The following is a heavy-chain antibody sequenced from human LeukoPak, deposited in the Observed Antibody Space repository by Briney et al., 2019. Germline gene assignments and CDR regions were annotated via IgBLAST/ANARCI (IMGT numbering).Heavy chain of an antibody. J-gene: IGHJ6*02. CDR2: ISTGGLTT. Sequence: PGGSLRLSCAASGFTFSTYYMQWVRQAPGKGLEYVSAISTGGLTTYCAESVKGRFTISRDDSKNTLYLQMGSLRGEDMAVYYCARRVAPTDYLGMDVWGQGTTVTVSS. CDR3: ARRVAPTDYLGMDV. D-gene: IGHD4-17*01. CDR1: GFTFSTYY. V-gene: IGHV3-64*02.